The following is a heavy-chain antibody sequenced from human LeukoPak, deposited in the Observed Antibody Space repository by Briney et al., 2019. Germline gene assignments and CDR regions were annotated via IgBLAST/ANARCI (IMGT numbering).Heavy chain of an antibody. CDR2: INSDGSST. CDR3: ARDLDCSGGSCYDGFDH. V-gene: IGHV3-74*01. Sequence: GGSLRLSCAASGFTFSSYWMHWVRQAPGKGLVWVSRINSDGSSTSYADSVKGRFTISRDNAKNTLYLQMNSLRAEDTAVYYCARDLDCSGGSCYDGFDHWGQGTLVTVSS. D-gene: IGHD2-15*01. CDR1: GFTFSSYW. J-gene: IGHJ4*02.